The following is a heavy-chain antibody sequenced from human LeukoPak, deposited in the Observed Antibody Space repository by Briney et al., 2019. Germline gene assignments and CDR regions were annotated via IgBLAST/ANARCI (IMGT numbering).Heavy chain of an antibody. J-gene: IGHJ4*02. CDR2: ISGSGGST. CDR1: GFTFTSYA. Sequence: PGGSLRLSCAASGFTFTSYAMSWARQAPGKGLEWVSTISGSGGSTYYADSVKGRFTISRDNSKNTLYLQLKSLRAEDTAVYFCATSSDYWGQGTLVTVSS. V-gene: IGHV3-23*01. CDR3: ATSSDY.